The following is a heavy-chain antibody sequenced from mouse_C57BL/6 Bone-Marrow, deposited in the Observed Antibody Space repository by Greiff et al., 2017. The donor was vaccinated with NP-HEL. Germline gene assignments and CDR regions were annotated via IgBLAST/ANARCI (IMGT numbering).Heavy chain of an antibody. CDR2: ISSGGSYT. J-gene: IGHJ3*01. D-gene: IGHD1-1*01. CDR1: GFTFSSYG. V-gene: IGHV5-6*01. CDR3: ARHGDYYYGSNWFAY. Sequence: EVKLVESGGDLVKPGGSLKLSCAASGFTFSSYGMSWVRQTPDKRLEWVATISSGGSYTYYPDSVKGRFTISRDNAKNTLYLQMSSLKSEDTAMYYCARHGDYYYGSNWFAYWGQGTLVTVSA.